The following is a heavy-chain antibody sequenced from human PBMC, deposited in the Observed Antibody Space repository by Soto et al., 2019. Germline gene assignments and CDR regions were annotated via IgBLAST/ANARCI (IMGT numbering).Heavy chain of an antibody. Sequence: EVQVVESGGGLVQPGGSLRLSCAASGFTFSNYWMTWVRQAPGKGLEWVANINPDGSETYYVDSVKGRFTTSRDNAKNSLSLQMYGLRAEDTALYYCARMSYGDYVDFWGQGTLVTVSS. CDR2: INPDGSET. J-gene: IGHJ4*02. D-gene: IGHD4-17*01. V-gene: IGHV3-7*04. CDR1: GFTFSNYW. CDR3: ARMSYGDYVDF.